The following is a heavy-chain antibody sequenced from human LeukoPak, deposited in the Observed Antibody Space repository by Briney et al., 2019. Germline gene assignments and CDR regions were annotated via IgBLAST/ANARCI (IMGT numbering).Heavy chain of an antibody. J-gene: IGHJ2*01. D-gene: IGHD6-13*01. CDR2: ISYTGNT. Sequence: SETLSLTCTVSGVSISSGYYWTWIRQPPGKGLEWMGFISYTGNTYYKSSLKSRITMSVDTSKSHFSLNLSSVTAADTAVYYCARGPSFGSTSRFDLWGRGTLVTVSS. CDR3: ARGPSFGSTSRFDL. CDR1: GVSISSGYY. V-gene: IGHV4-31*03.